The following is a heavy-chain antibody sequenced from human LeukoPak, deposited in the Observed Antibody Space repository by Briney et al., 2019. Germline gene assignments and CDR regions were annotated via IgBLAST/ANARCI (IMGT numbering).Heavy chain of an antibody. CDR1: GGSISSYY. J-gene: IGHJ6*02. D-gene: IGHD3-10*01. CDR2: IYYSGST. Sequence: SETLSLTCTVSGGSISSYYWSWIRQPPGKGLEWIGYIYYSGSTNHNPSLKSRVTISVDTSKNQFSLKLSSVTAADTAVYYCARSYGSGNIFTYYYGMDVWGQGTTVTVSS. CDR3: ARSYGSGNIFTYYYGMDV. V-gene: IGHV4-59*01.